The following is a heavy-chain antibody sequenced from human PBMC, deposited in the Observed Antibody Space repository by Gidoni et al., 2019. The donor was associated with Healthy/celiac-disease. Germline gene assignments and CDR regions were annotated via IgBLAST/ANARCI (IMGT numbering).Heavy chain of an antibody. Sequence: QVQLQESGPGLVKPSETLSLTCAVSGSSISRGYYWGWIRQPPGKGLEWIGSIYHRGSTYYNPSLKSRVTISVDTSKNQFSLKLSSVTAADTAVYYCARDANSGSPWAFDIWGQGTMVTVSS. CDR3: ARDANSGSPWAFDI. V-gene: IGHV4-38-2*02. CDR2: IYHRGST. J-gene: IGHJ3*02. CDR1: GSSISRGYY. D-gene: IGHD1-26*01.